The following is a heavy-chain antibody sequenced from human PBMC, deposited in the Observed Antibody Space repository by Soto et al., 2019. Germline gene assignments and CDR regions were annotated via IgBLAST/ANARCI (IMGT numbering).Heavy chain of an antibody. Sequence: GASVKVSCKASGGTFSTHAIIWVRQAPGHGLEWMGGIIPISGTTYYTQKFQDRVTITADEPTSTAFMELSSLKSDDTAVFYCARGYCSGGNCYSGMDVWGQGTMVTVSS. CDR3: ARGYCSGGNCYSGMDV. D-gene: IGHD2-15*01. V-gene: IGHV1-69*13. CDR1: GGTFSTHA. CDR2: IIPISGTT. J-gene: IGHJ6*02.